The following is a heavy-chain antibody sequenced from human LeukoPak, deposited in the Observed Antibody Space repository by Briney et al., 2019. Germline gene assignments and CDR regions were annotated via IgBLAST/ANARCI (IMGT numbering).Heavy chain of an antibody. Sequence: GGSLRPSCAASGFTFSSYAMSWVRQAPGKGLEWVSAISGSGGSTYYADSVKGRFTISRDNSKNTLYLQMNSLRAEDTAVYYCAKDLGDMVNYFDYWGQGTLVTVSS. D-gene: IGHD2-21*01. J-gene: IGHJ4*02. CDR3: AKDLGDMVNYFDY. CDR1: GFTFSSYA. V-gene: IGHV3-23*01. CDR2: ISGSGGST.